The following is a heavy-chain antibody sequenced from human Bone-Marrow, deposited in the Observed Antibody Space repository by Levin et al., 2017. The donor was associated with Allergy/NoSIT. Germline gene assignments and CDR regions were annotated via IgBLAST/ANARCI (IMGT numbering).Heavy chain of an antibody. D-gene: IGHD3-3*01. V-gene: IGHV4-34*01. J-gene: IGHJ2*01. Sequence: PSETLSLTCAVYGGSFSGYYWSWIRQPPGKGLEWIGEINHSGSTNYNPSLKSRVTISVDTSKNQFSLKLSSVTAADTAVYYCARVPPTLITIFGVVIPHWYFDLWGRGTLVTVSS. CDR3: ARVPPTLITIFGVVIPHWYFDL. CDR2: INHSGST. CDR1: GGSFSGYY.